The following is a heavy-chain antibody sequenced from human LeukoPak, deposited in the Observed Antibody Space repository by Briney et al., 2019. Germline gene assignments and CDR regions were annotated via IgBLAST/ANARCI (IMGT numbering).Heavy chain of an antibody. V-gene: IGHV4-4*07. Sequence: SETLSLTCTVSGGSISSYYWSWIRQPAGKGLEGIGRIYTSGSTNYNPSLKSRVTMSVDTSKNQFSLKLSSVTAADTAVYYCARVGSSLYYYYYYMDVWGKGTTVTVSS. D-gene: IGHD6-6*01. CDR3: ARVGSSLYYYYYYMDV. CDR1: GGSISSYY. CDR2: IYTSGST. J-gene: IGHJ6*03.